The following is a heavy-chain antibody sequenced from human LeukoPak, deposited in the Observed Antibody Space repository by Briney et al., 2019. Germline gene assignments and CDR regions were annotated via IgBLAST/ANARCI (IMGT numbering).Heavy chain of an antibody. CDR2: ISGRGSST. V-gene: IGHV3-23*01. CDR1: GFTFTSYA. D-gene: IGHD2-2*01. J-gene: IGHJ4*02. Sequence: GGSLRLSCAASGFTFTSYAISWVRQAPGKGLEWVSAISGRGSSTYYADSVRGRFTISRDNSNNTLYLQMSSLRAEDTAIYYCAKAVGSCSGASCYASQDYWGQGTLVTVSS. CDR3: AKAVGSCSGASCYASQDY.